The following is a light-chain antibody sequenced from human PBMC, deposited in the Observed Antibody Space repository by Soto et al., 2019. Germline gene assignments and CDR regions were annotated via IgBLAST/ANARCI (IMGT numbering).Light chain of an antibody. Sequence: EIVLTQSPGTLSLSPGERATLSCRASQSISNNYLAWYQQKPGRAPRLLIYGASSRATGIPDRFSGSGSGTDFTLTISRLETEDFAVYYCQQYGSSPYTFGQGTKLEIK. CDR1: QSISNNY. CDR2: GAS. J-gene: IGKJ2*01. V-gene: IGKV3-20*01. CDR3: QQYGSSPYT.